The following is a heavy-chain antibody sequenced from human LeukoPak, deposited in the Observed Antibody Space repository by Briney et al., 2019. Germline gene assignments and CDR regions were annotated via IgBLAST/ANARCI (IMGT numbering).Heavy chain of an antibody. J-gene: IGHJ3*01. V-gene: IGHV4-59*01. CDR2: XYYSGST. Sequence: YXXXXIRXXXGXGLXXXGYXYYSGSTNYNPXLKXRLTISVDTSKNQFSLKLSSVTAADTAVYYCGXXXXXXXXXXXXXXXXXXVWG. CDR1: YX. CDR3: GXXXXXXXXXXXXXXXXXXV.